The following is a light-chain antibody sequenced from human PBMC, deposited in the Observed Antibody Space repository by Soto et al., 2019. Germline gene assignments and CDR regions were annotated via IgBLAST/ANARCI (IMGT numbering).Light chain of an antibody. J-gene: IGKJ1*01. CDR2: DAS. V-gene: IGKV3-11*01. Sequence: EIVLTQSPATLSLSPGERATPSCRASQRVSSYLAWYKQKPGQAPRLLIYDASNRATGIPARFSGSGSGTDFTLTISSLEPEDSAVYYCQQNLGVHTFVQGTKVDIK. CDR1: QRVSSY. CDR3: QQNLGVHT.